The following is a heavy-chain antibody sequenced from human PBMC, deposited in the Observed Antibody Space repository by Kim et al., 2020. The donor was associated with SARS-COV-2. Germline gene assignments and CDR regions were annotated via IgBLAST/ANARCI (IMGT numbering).Heavy chain of an antibody. Sequence: AQKFQGRVTVTADESTSTAYMELSSLRSEDTAVYYCARTYSYDSSGYYGDYWGQGTLVTVSS. CDR3: ARTYSYDSSGYYGDY. D-gene: IGHD3-22*01. V-gene: IGHV1-69*01. J-gene: IGHJ4*02.